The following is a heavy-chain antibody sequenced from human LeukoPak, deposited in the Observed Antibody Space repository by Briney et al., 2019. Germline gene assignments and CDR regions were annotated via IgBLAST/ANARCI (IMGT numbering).Heavy chain of an antibody. V-gene: IGHV1-69*05. Sequence: SVKVSCKASGGTFSSYAISWVRQAPGQGLEWMGGIIPIFGTANYAQKFQGRVTITTDESTSTAYMELSSLRSEDTAVYYCATPVRYNWNQGGAFDIWGQGTMVTVSS. CDR1: GGTFSSYA. D-gene: IGHD1-20*01. CDR2: IIPIFGTA. J-gene: IGHJ3*02. CDR3: ATPVRYNWNQGGAFDI.